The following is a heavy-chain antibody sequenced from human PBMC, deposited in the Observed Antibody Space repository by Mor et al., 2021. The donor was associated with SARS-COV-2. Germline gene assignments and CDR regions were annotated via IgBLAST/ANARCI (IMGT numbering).Heavy chain of an antibody. V-gene: IGHV1-2*02. J-gene: IGHJ4*02. CDR2: SGGT. Sequence: SGGTNYAQKFQGRVTMTRDTSISTAYMELSRLRSDDTAVYYCARDHHYYDSSGSIDYWGQGTLVTV. CDR3: ARDHHYYDSSGSIDY. D-gene: IGHD3-22*01.